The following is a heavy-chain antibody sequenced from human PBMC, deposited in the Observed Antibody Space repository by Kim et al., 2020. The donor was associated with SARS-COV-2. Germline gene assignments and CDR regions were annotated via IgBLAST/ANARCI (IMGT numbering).Heavy chain of an antibody. J-gene: IGHJ2*01. Sequence: GGSLRLSCAASGFTFSNYYISWVRQAPKEGLVRVRRRLYADCRTYSDSVRGRFTISGDNSKNTVFLQMNSLRAEDTAVYYCAKSIPHWYFDLWGRGSLVTVSS. CDR1: GFTFSNYY. CDR3: AKSIPHWYFDL. CDR2: RLYADCRT. D-gene: IGHD2-2*02. V-gene: IGHV3-23*01.